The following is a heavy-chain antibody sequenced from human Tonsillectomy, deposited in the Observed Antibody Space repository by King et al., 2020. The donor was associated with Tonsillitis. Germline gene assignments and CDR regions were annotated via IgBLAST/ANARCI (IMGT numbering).Heavy chain of an antibody. CDR3: ARQKYDYLWGTYRSDFDY. D-gene: IGHD3-16*02. Sequence: LQLQESGPGLVKPSETLSLTCTVSGGSISSSSYYWGWIRQPPGKGLEWIGSIYYSGSTYYNPSLKIRVTISVDTSKNQFSLRLSSVTAADTAVYYCARQKYDYLWGTYRSDFDYWGQGTLVTVSS. CDR2: IYYSGST. CDR1: GGSISSSSYY. V-gene: IGHV4-39*01. J-gene: IGHJ4*02.